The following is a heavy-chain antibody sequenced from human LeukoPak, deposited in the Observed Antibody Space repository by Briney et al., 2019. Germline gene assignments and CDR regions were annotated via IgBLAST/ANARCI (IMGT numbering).Heavy chain of an antibody. Sequence: SETLSLTCAVYGEPFSGYYWTWLRQPPGKGLEWIGQIDHSGSVNYNPSLESRVSISVDKPKKQFSLKVNSVTAADTAVYFCARHVRGSGSYLGAFDIWGQGTMVTVSS. J-gene: IGHJ3*02. CDR2: IDHSGSV. V-gene: IGHV4-34*01. CDR3: ARHVRGSGSYLGAFDI. CDR1: GEPFSGYY. D-gene: IGHD3-10*01.